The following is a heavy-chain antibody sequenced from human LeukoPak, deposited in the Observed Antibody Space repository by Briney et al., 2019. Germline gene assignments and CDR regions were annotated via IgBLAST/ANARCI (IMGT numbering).Heavy chain of an antibody. Sequence: GASVKVSCKASGGTFSSFAISWVRQAPGQGLEWMGGIIPIFGTANYAQKFQGRVTITTDESTSTAYMELSSLRSEDTAVYYCARGVEVVPHNYFDYWGQGTLVTVSS. V-gene: IGHV1-69*05. CDR2: IIPIFGTA. J-gene: IGHJ4*02. D-gene: IGHD2-2*01. CDR1: GGTFSSFA. CDR3: ARGVEVVPHNYFDY.